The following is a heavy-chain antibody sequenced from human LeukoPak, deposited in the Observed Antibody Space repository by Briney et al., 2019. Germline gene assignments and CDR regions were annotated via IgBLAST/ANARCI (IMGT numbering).Heavy chain of an antibody. Sequence: PSETLSLTCAVYGGSFSGYYWSWIRQPPGKGLEWIGEINHSGSTNYNPSLKSRVTISVDTSKNQFSLKLSSVTAADTAVYYCARAIDYGSGSYYALLFDYWGQGTLVTVSS. CDR2: INHSGST. CDR1: GGSFSGYY. J-gene: IGHJ4*02. D-gene: IGHD3-10*01. CDR3: ARAIDYGSGSYYALLFDY. V-gene: IGHV4-34*01.